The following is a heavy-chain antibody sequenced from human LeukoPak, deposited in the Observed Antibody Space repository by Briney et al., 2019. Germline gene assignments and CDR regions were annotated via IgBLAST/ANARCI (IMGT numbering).Heavy chain of an antibody. J-gene: IGHJ4*02. Sequence: SGTLSLTCAVSGGSIGSDNWWSWVRQPPGKGLEWIGEIYHHGNTNYSPSLKSRVTISVGTSKNQFSLKLSSVTAADTAVYYCASRGSAWYHFDYWGQGTLVTVSS. CDR2: IYHHGNT. CDR3: ASRGSAWYHFDY. D-gene: IGHD6-19*01. V-gene: IGHV4-4*02. CDR1: GGSIGSDNW.